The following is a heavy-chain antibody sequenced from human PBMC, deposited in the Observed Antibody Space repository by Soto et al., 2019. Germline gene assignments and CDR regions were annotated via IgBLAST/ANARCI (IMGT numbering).Heavy chain of an antibody. Sequence: ASVKVSCKASGGTFSSYAISWVRQAPGQGLEWMGGIIPIFGTANYAQKFQGRVTITADESTSTAYMELSSLRSEDTAVYYCARSYDFWSGYSYYFDYWGQGTLVTVSS. CDR2: IIPIFGTA. V-gene: IGHV1-69*13. D-gene: IGHD3-3*01. CDR1: GGTFSSYA. CDR3: ARSYDFWSGYSYYFDY. J-gene: IGHJ4*02.